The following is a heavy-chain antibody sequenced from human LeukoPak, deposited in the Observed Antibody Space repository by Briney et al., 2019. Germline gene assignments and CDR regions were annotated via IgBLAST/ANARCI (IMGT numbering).Heavy chain of an antibody. V-gene: IGHV1-2*02. CDR1: GYTFTGYY. CDR2: INSDSGGT. Sequence: ASVKVSCKASGYTFTGYYIDWVRQTPGQGLEWMGWINSDSGGTNYAQKFQGRVTMTRDTSTSTAYMELSSLRSDDTAFYYCARDAITVTTPYFDYWGQGTLVTVPS. CDR3: ARDAITVTTPYFDY. J-gene: IGHJ4*02. D-gene: IGHD4-17*01.